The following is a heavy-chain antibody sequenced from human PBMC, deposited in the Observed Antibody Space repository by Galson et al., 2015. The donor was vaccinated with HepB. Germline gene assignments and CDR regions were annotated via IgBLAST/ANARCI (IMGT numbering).Heavy chain of an antibody. J-gene: IGHJ4*02. CDR1: GFTFSSYG. CDR3: ARAPGGGYPTATYY. D-gene: IGHD3-10*01. V-gene: IGHV3-33*01. Sequence: SLRLSCAGSGFTFSSYGMHWVRQAPGKGLEWVAAIWFDGTNEHYGDSVKGRFSISRDNSENTLYLQMNHLRAEDTAVYFCARAPGGGYPTATYYWGQGTLVTVSS. CDR2: IWFDGTNE.